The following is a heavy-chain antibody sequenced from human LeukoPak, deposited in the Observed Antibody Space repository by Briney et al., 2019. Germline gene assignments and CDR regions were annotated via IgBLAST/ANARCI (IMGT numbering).Heavy chain of an antibody. CDR1: GFTFDDYG. Sequence: PVGSLRLSCAASGFTFDDYGRSWVRQAPGKGLEWFSGINWNGGSTGYADSVKGRFTISRDNAKNSLYMQLNSLRAEDTASYYCARDQWYYDSSGPISFDYWGQGTLVTVSS. V-gene: IGHV3-20*04. D-gene: IGHD3-22*01. J-gene: IGHJ4*02. CDR3: ARDQWYYDSSGPISFDY. CDR2: INWNGGST.